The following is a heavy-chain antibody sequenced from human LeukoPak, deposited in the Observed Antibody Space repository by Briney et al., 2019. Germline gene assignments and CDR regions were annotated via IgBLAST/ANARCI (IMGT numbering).Heavy chain of an antibody. Sequence: PGGSLRLSCAASGFTVSATYMNWVRQAPGKGLEWVSIIYTGGNTYYADSVKGRFTISRDNSKNTLYLQMNGLRAEDTGVYYCARDRNTGSSYENLFEYWGQGTLVTVSS. CDR2: IYTGGNT. CDR1: GFTVSATY. J-gene: IGHJ4*02. D-gene: IGHD1-26*01. V-gene: IGHV3-53*01. CDR3: ARDRNTGSSYENLFEY.